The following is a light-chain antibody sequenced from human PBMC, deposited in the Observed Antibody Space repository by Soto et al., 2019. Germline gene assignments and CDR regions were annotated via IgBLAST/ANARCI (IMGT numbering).Light chain of an antibody. Sequence: EIVLTQSPATLSLSPGERATLSCRASQSVSSYLAWYQQKPGQAPRLLIYDASNRATGIPARFSGSGSGTDFTLTISSLDAEDFAVYYCQQYGSSPWTFGQGTKVEI. J-gene: IGKJ1*01. CDR1: QSVSSY. CDR2: DAS. CDR3: QQYGSSPWT. V-gene: IGKV3-11*01.